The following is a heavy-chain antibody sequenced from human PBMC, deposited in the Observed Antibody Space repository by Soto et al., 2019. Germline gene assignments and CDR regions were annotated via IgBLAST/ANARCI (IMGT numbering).Heavy chain of an antibody. D-gene: IGHD2-2*01. CDR1: GGTFSSYA. Sequence: QVQLVQSGAEVKKPGSSVKVSCKASGGTFSSYAISWVRQAHGQGLEWMGGIIPISDTTNYAQKFQGRVTITADESTSTAYMELSSLRSEDTAVYYCARSQGSSTSLEIYYYYYYGVDVWGQGTTVTVSS. V-gene: IGHV1-69*01. CDR2: IIPISDTT. CDR3: ARSQGSSTSLEIYYYYYYGVDV. J-gene: IGHJ6*02.